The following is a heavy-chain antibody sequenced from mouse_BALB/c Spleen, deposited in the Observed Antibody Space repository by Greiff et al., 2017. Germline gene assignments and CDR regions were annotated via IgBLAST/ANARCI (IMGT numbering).Heavy chain of an antibody. CDR3: ARDGGTRGAMDY. V-gene: IGHV5-4*02. CDR1: GFTFSDYY. Sequence: EVQGVESGGGLVKPGGSLKLSCAASGFTFSDYYMYWVRQTPEKRLEWVATISDGGSYTYYPDSVKGRFTISRDNAKNNLYLQMSSLKSEDTAMYYCARDGGTRGAMDYWGQGTSVTVSS. J-gene: IGHJ4*01. CDR2: ISDGGSYT. D-gene: IGHD3-3*01.